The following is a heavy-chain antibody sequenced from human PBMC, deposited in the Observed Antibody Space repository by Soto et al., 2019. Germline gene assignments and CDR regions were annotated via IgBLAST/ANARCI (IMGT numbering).Heavy chain of an antibody. CDR2: IDTDASVT. CDR1: GLTFSGYW. Sequence: PGGSLRLSCAASGLTFSGYWMHWVRQVPGKGLVWVSRIDTDASVTNYADSVEGRFTISRDDAKNTLYLQMNSLRAEDTAVYYCARDTPHNWFGPWGQGILVTVSS. CDR3: ARDTPHNWFGP. J-gene: IGHJ5*02. V-gene: IGHV3-74*01.